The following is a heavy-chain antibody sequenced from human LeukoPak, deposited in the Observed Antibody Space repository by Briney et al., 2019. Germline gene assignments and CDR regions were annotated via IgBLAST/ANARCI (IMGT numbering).Heavy chain of an antibody. CDR1: GFTFSSYD. V-gene: IGHV3-13*05. CDR2: IGTAGDP. J-gene: IGHJ6*04. D-gene: IGHD4-17*01. CDR3: ARGGLNYGDYKYYYYYGMDV. Sequence: GGSLRLSRAASGFTFSSYDMHWVRQATGKGLEWVSAIGTAGDPYYPGSVKGRFTISRENAKNSLYLQMNSLRAGDTAVYYCARGGLNYGDYKYYYYYGMDVWGKGTTVTVSS.